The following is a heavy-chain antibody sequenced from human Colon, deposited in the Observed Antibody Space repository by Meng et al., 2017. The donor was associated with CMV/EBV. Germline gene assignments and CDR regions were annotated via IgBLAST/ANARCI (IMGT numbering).Heavy chain of an antibody. CDR1: GGSLSGGDFY. J-gene: IGHJ4*02. Sequence: TVSGGSLSGGDFYWTWLRQHPGKGLEWIGYIYYSGTTYYNPSLKCRAMISLDKSKNQFSLNLSSVTAADTAVYFCARDSGYDAPFDYWGQGILVTVSS. D-gene: IGHD5-12*01. CDR2: IYYSGTT. CDR3: ARDSGYDAPFDY. V-gene: IGHV4-31*03.